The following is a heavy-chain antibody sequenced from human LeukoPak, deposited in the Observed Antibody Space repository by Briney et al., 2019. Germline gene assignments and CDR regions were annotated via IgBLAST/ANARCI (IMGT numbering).Heavy chain of an antibody. V-gene: IGHV4-30-2*01. Sequence: SETLSLTCTVSGGSISSGGYYWSWIRQPPGKGLEWIGYIYHSGSTYYNPSLKSRVTISVDRSKNQFSLKLSSVTAADTAVYYCARGAPRITMIVVVLDAFDIWGQGTMVTVSS. D-gene: IGHD3-22*01. CDR3: ARGAPRITMIVVVLDAFDI. CDR1: GGSISSGGYY. J-gene: IGHJ3*02. CDR2: IYHSGST.